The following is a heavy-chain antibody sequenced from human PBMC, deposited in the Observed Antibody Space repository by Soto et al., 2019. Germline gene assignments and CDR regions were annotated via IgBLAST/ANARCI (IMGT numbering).Heavy chain of an antibody. J-gene: IGHJ4*02. CDR2: INHSGST. D-gene: IGHD2-15*01. V-gene: IGHV4-34*01. CDR3: ARGDFCSGGSCSGGDH. CDR1: GGSFSGYY. Sequence: SETLSLTCTVYGGSFSGYYWSWIRQPPGKGLEWIGEINHSGSTNYNPSLKSRVTISVDTSKNQFSLKLSSMTAADTAVYYCARGDFCSGGSCSGGDHWGQGTLVTVSS.